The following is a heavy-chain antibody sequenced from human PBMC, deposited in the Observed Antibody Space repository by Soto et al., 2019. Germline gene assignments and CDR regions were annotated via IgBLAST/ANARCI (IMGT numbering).Heavy chain of an antibody. CDR2: IKSKTDGGTT. CDR3: TTDISWSGSFDY. Sequence: EVQLVESGGGLVKPGGSLRLSCAASGFTFSNAWMSWVRQAPGKGLEWVGRIKSKTDGGTTDYAAPVKGRFTISRDDSKNTLYLQMNSLKTEDTAVYYCTTDISWSGSFDYWGQGTLVTVSS. V-gene: IGHV3-15*01. J-gene: IGHJ4*02. CDR1: GFTFSNAW. D-gene: IGHD3-3*01.